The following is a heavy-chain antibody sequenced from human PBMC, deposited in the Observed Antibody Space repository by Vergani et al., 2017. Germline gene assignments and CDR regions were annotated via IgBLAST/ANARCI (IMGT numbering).Heavy chain of an antibody. Sequence: EVQLLESGGDLVQPGGSLRLSCAASGFTFNHYAMNSVRQAPGKGLEWVSGISGSGGSTSYAGSVKGRFTISRDSSKNTLYLQMNSLSAGDTAVYYCAKANPRNSGYDYLYYYHAMDVWGQGTTVTVSS. D-gene: IGHD5-12*01. V-gene: IGHV3-23*01. J-gene: IGHJ6*02. CDR2: ISGSGGST. CDR1: GFTFNHYA. CDR3: AKANPRNSGYDYLYYYHAMDV.